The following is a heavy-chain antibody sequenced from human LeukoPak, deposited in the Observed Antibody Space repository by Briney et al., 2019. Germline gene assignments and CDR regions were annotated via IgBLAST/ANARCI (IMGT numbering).Heavy chain of an antibody. CDR2: INHSGST. J-gene: IGHJ3*02. Sequence: TSETLSLTYAVYGGSFSGFYWSWIRQPPGKGLEWIGEINHSGSTNYNPSLKSRVTISVDTSKNQFSLKLSSVTAADTAVYYCAREVQPPAFDIWGQGTMVTVSS. D-gene: IGHD1-1*01. CDR3: AREVQPPAFDI. V-gene: IGHV4-34*01. CDR1: GGSFSGFY.